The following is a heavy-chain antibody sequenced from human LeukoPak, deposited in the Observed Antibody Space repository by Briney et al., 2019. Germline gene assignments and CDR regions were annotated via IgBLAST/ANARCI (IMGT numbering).Heavy chain of an antibody. V-gene: IGHV3-20*04. D-gene: IGHD6-13*01. Sequence: GGSVRLSCAASGFTFDDYGMSWVRQAPGKGLEWVSGINWNGGSTGYADSMKGRFTISRDNAKNSLYLQMNSLRAEDTALYYCARDLKRIAAAQPPEFDYWGQGTLVTVSS. CDR1: GFTFDDYG. CDR3: ARDLKRIAAAQPPEFDY. CDR2: INWNGGST. J-gene: IGHJ4*02.